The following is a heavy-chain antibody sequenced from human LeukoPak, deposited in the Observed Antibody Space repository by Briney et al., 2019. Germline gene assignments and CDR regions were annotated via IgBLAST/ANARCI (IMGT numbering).Heavy chain of an antibody. CDR1: GFTFSSYA. D-gene: IGHD2-2*01. CDR3: ARDGIYCSSTSCYLWRDYYYYYMDV. CDR2: ISYDGSNK. J-gene: IGHJ6*03. Sequence: PGGSLRLSCAASGFTFSSYAMHWVRQAPGKGLEWVAVISYDGSNKYYADSVKGRFTISRDNSKNTLYLQMNSLRAEDTAVYYCARDGIYCSSTSCYLWRDYYYYYMDVWGKGTTVTVSS. V-gene: IGHV3-30-3*01.